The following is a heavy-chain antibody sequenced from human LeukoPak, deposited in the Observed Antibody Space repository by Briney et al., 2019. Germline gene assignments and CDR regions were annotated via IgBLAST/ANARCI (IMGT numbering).Heavy chain of an antibody. CDR1: GGTFSSYA. CDR3: ARGLGLRYFDWSDAFDI. Sequence: ASVKVSCKASGGTFSSYAISWVRQAPGQGLEWMGIINPSGGSTSYAQKFQGRVTMTRDTSTSTVYMELSSLRSEDTAVDYCARGLGLRYFDWSDAFDIWGQGTMVTVSS. V-gene: IGHV1-46*01. D-gene: IGHD3-9*01. J-gene: IGHJ3*02. CDR2: INPSGGST.